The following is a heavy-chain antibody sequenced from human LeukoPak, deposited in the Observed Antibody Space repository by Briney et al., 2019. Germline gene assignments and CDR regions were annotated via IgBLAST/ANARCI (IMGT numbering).Heavy chain of an antibody. CDR3: AKDYDILTGYSNGYYIDY. J-gene: IGHJ4*02. CDR1: GFTFDGYG. Sequence: GGSLRLSCAASGFTFDGYGMHWVRQAPGKGLEWVALISYDGSNAYYTDSVKGRFTISRDNSKNTLYLQMNSLRVEDTAVYYCAKDYDILTGYSNGYYIDYWGQGTLVIVSS. D-gene: IGHD3-9*01. V-gene: IGHV3-30*18. CDR2: ISYDGSNA.